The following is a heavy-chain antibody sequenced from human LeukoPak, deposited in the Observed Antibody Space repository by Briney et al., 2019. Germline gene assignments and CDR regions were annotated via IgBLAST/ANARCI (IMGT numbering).Heavy chain of an antibody. V-gene: IGHV1-46*01. D-gene: IGHD3-16*02. CDR1: GYTFTGYN. Sequence: GASVKVSCKASGYTFTGYNLHWVRQAPGQGLEWMGLINPSGSSTLYAQKFQGRVTMTRDMSTTTDYMELSSLRSEDTAVYYCARDNSVGDIAWWFDPWGQGTLVTVSS. CDR2: INPSGSST. J-gene: IGHJ5*02. CDR3: ARDNSVGDIAWWFDP.